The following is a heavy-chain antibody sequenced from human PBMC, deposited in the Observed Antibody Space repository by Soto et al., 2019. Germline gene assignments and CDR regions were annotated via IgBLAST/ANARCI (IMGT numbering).Heavy chain of an antibody. Sequence: SETLSLTCAVYGGSGGSFMGYYWSWIRQPPGKGLEWIGEINHSGSTNYNPSLKSRVTISVDTSKNQFSLKLTSVPPADPVVYSCANHPGYGLYNFDYGGQGTLATSSS. D-gene: IGHD5-18*01. CDR3: ANHPGYGLYNFDY. CDR1: GGSGGSFMGYY. V-gene: IGHV4-34*01. CDR2: INHSGST. J-gene: IGHJ4*02.